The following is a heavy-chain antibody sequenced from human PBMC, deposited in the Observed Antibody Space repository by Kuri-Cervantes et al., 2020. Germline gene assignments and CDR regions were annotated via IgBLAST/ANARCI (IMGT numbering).Heavy chain of an antibody. Sequence: GSLRLSCAVYGGSFSGYYWGWIRQPPGKGLEWIGSIYYSGSTYYNPSLKSRVTISVDTSKNQFSLKLSSVTAADTAVYYCARLLKGYYYFDYWGQGTLVTVSS. CDR1: GGSFSGYY. CDR2: IYYSGST. V-gene: IGHV4-39*01. D-gene: IGHD2-15*01. J-gene: IGHJ4*02. CDR3: ARLLKGYYYFDY.